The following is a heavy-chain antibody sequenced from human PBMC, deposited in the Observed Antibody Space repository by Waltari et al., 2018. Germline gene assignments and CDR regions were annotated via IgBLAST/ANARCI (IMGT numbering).Heavy chain of an antibody. J-gene: IGHJ6*03. CDR3: ARVAGTALHRYYHYYMDL. V-gene: IGHV3-53*01. D-gene: IGHD2-15*01. CDR2: SYTVGTT. CDR1: GFSVSDNL. Sequence: EVEVVESGGGLMQPGGSLRLSCAASGFSVSDNLLSWFRQAPGKGLEWVSISYTVGTTYFAESVKGRFTISRDNSRNTVYLQMNSLRVEDTAVYFCARVAGTALHRYYHYYMDLWGKGTTVTVSS.